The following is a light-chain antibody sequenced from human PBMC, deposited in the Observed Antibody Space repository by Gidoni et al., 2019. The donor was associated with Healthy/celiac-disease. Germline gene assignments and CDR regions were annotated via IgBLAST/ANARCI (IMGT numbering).Light chain of an antibody. V-gene: IGKV1-5*03. CDR1: QRISSW. CDR2: KAS. Sequence: DIQMTQSPSTLSASVGDRVTITCRASQRISSWLAWYQQKPWKAPKLLIYKASSLESGVPSRFSGSGSGTEFTLTISSLQPDDFATYYCQQYNSYPWTFGQGTKVEIK. CDR3: QQYNSYPWT. J-gene: IGKJ1*01.